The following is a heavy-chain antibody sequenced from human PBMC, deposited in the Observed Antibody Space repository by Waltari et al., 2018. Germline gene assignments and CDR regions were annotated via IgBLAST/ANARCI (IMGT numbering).Heavy chain of an antibody. J-gene: IGHJ4*02. V-gene: IGHV4-34*01. CDR3: ARGVFSNRPFDY. CDR1: GGSFSGYY. Sequence: QVQLQQWGAGLLKPSETLSLTCAVYGGSFSGYYWSWNRQPPGKGLEWIGEINHSGSTNYNPSLKSRVTISVDTSKNQFSLKLSSVTAADTAVYYCARGVFSNRPFDYWGQGTLVTVSS. CDR2: INHSGST. D-gene: IGHD4-4*01.